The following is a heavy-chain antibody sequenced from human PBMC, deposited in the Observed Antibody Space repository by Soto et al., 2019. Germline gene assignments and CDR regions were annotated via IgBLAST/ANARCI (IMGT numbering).Heavy chain of an antibody. CDR1: GFTFSSYW. D-gene: IGHD2-2*01. V-gene: IGHV3-74*01. Sequence: GGSLRLSCAASGFTFSSYWMHWVRQAPGKGLVWVSRINSDGSSTSYADSVKGRFTISRDNAKDTLYLQMNSLRAEDTAVYYCARSPVSTSVLLYYYYGMDVWGQGTTVTVSS. J-gene: IGHJ6*02. CDR3: ARSPVSTSVLLYYYYGMDV. CDR2: INSDGSST.